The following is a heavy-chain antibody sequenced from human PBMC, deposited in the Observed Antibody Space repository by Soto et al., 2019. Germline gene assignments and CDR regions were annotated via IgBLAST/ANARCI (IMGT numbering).Heavy chain of an antibody. D-gene: IGHD3-10*01. V-gene: IGHV4-39*01. J-gene: IGHJ5*02. Sequence: SETLSLTCTVSGGFITSSNYYWGWIRQPPGKGLEWIANIHNSGSTYYNPSLKSRVTISVDTSKNQFSLTLSSVTAADTAVYYCARGAYYSGSGNFYVPFGPWGRGTLVTVSS. CDR2: IHNSGST. CDR1: GGFITSSNYY. CDR3: ARGAYYSGSGNFYVPFGP.